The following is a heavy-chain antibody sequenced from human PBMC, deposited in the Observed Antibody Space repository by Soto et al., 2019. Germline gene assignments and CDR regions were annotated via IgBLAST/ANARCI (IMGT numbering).Heavy chain of an antibody. CDR2: IWYDGSNK. CDR1: GFSFRIYV. Sequence: QTGGSLRLSCAASGFSFRIYVMHWVRQAPGKGLEWEAGIWYDGSNKYYADSVQGRFTISRDNSKNTLYLQMNSLRAEDTAVYFCARYSTNFDYWGQGTLVTVSS. J-gene: IGHJ4*02. D-gene: IGHD5-18*01. CDR3: ARYSTNFDY. V-gene: IGHV3-33*01.